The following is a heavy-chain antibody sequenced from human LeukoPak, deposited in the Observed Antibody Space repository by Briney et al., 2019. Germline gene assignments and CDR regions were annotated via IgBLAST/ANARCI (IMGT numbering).Heavy chain of an antibody. D-gene: IGHD3-16*01. CDR2: IYYSGST. CDR3: ARSGGGYRNFDY. V-gene: IGHV4-59*01. J-gene: IGHJ4*02. CDR1: GVSISSYY. Sequence: SETLSLTCTVSGVSISSYYWSCIRQPPGKGLEWIGYIYYSGSTNYNPSLKSRITMSVDTSKNQFSLKLTSVTAADTAVYYCARSGGGYRNFDYWGQGALVTVSS.